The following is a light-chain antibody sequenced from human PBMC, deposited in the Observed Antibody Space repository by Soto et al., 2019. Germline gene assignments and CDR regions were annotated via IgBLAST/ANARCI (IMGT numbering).Light chain of an antibody. CDR2: DVS. CDR3: NSYTSRSSTTYV. J-gene: IGLJ1*01. Sequence: QSVLTQPASVSGSPGQSITISCTGTSSDVGGYNYVSWYQQHPGKAPKLMIYDVSNRPSGVSNRFSGSKSGNTASLTISGLQVEDEADYYCNSYTSRSSTTYVFGTGNKGTVL. V-gene: IGLV2-14*01. CDR1: SSDVGGYNY.